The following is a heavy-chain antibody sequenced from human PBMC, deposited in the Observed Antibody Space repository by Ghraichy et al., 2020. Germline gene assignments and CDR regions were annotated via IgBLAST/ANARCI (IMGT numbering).Heavy chain of an antibody. J-gene: IGHJ2*01. D-gene: IGHD5-12*01. CDR2: IYYTGNT. V-gene: IGHV4-31*03. CDR1: GGSISSGGYY. CDR3: AREETWNWYFDL. Sequence: SETLSLTCTVSGGSISSGGYYWNWIRQHPGKGLEWIGNIYYTGNTYYNPSLRSRLSISVDTSKNQFSLKLSSVTAADTAVYYCAREETWNWYFDLWGRGTLVTVSS.